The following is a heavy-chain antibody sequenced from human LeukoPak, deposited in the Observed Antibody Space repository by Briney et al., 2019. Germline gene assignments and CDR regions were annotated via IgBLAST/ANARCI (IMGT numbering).Heavy chain of an antibody. CDR3: ARDNGGDYWYSDI. V-gene: IGHV4-4*07. J-gene: IGHJ2*01. CDR1: GASISTYY. CDR2: MYNTGST. D-gene: IGHD2-21*01. Sequence: SPSETLSLTCTVSGASISTYYWSWIRQPAGKGLEWIGRMYNTGSTNYNPSLKSRVTMSVDTSKNQLSLRLSSVTAVDTAVYYCARDNGGDYWYSDIWGRGTLVTVSS.